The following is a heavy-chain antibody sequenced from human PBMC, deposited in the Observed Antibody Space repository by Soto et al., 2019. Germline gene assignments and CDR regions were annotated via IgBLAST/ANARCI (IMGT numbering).Heavy chain of an antibody. Sequence: HPGGSLRLSCAASGFHFNSYAMSWVHQAPGKGPEWVSGISGGGDGTYYADSVKGRFTISRDNSKNTLYLQMNSLRDEDTGVYYCTKEGGTVGIPLFDQWGQGTQVTVSS. V-gene: IGHV3-23*01. CDR1: GFHFNSYA. D-gene: IGHD2-21*01. CDR2: ISGGGDGT. J-gene: IGHJ4*02. CDR3: TKEGGTVGIPLFDQ.